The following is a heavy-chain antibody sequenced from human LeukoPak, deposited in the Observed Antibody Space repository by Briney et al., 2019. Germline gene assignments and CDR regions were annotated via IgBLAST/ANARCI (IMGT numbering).Heavy chain of an antibody. D-gene: IGHD5-12*01. CDR2: ISSSSSYI. Sequence: KPGGSLRLSCAASGFTFSSYSMNWVRQAPGKGLEWVSSISSSSSYIYYADSVKGRFTISRDNAKNSLYLQMNSLRAEDTAVYYCARDLAVNSGYDYDWGQGTLVTVSS. J-gene: IGHJ4*02. CDR3: ARDLAVNSGYDYD. CDR1: GFTFSSYS. V-gene: IGHV3-21*01.